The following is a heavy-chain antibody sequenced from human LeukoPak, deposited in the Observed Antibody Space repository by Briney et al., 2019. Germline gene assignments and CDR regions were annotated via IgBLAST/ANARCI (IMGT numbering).Heavy chain of an antibody. D-gene: IGHD2-2*01. V-gene: IGHV4-59*01. CDR3: ARVLSGYCSSTSCYNWFDP. CDR1: GGSISSYY. Sequence: SETLSLTCTVSGGSISSYYWSWIRQPPGKGLEWIGYIYYSGSTNYNPSLKSRVTISVDTSKNQFSLKLSSVTAADTAMYYCARVLSGYCSSTSCYNWFDPWGQGTLVTVSS. J-gene: IGHJ5*02. CDR2: IYYSGST.